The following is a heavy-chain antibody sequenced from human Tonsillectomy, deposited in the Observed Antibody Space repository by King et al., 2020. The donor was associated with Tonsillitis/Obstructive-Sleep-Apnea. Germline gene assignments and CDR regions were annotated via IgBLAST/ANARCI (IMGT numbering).Heavy chain of an antibody. V-gene: IGHV3-23*04. CDR2: LSQTVGST. J-gene: IGHJ4*02. CDR1: GFTFSSFA. Sequence: VQLVESGGGLVQPGGSLRLSCAASGFTFSSFAMSWVRQAPGNGLEWVSALSQTVGSTYYANSVKGRFTISRDNAKTTLYLQMNSLRAEDSAVYYCAKIHIVTNNFDYWGQGTLVTVSS. D-gene: IGHD5-12*01. CDR3: AKIHIVTNNFDY.